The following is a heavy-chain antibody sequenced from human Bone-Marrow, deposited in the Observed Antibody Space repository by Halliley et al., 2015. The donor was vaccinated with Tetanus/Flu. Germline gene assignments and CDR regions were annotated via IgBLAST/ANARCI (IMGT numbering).Heavy chain of an antibody. CDR3: AKAAYCGGACYFFDV. Sequence: SLRLSCVVSGFTFSDYAMTWVRQAPGEGLEWVSLISGSAINTDYADSVKGRFTISRDDSQNTLYLEMRSLRAEDTALYYCAKAAYCGGACYFFDVWGQGTMVIVSS. CDR1: GFTFSDYA. J-gene: IGHJ3*01. D-gene: IGHD2-21*02. CDR2: ISGSAINT. V-gene: IGHV3-23*01.